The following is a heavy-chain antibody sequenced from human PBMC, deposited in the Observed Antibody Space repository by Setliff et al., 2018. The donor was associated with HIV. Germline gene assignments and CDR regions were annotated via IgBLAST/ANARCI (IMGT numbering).Heavy chain of an antibody. CDR2: ISAYSGDT. Sequence: ASVKVSCKASGYPFSGYGISWVRQAPGQGLEWMGWISAYSGDTNYAQKFQGRLTMTTDTSTSTAYTELSSLRSEDTAVYYCARLTLSYYDSSGDRPGGSGYWGQGTLVTVSS. CDR3: ARLTLSYYDSSGDRPGGSGY. V-gene: IGHV1-18*01. CDR1: GYPFSGYG. D-gene: IGHD3-22*01. J-gene: IGHJ4*02.